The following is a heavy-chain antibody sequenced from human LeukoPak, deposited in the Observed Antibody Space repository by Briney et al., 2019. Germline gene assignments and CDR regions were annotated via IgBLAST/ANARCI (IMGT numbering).Heavy chain of an antibody. CDR3: ARGSEQLVYNPDGLYYMDV. V-gene: IGHV1-8*01. J-gene: IGHJ6*03. D-gene: IGHD6-13*01. Sequence: KVSCKXSGYTFTSYDINWVRQATGQGLEWMGWMNPNSGNTGYAQKFQGRVTMTRNTSISTAYMELSSLRSEDTAVYYCARGSEQLVYNPDGLYYMDVWGKGTTVTISS. CDR2: MNPNSGNT. CDR1: GYTFTSYD.